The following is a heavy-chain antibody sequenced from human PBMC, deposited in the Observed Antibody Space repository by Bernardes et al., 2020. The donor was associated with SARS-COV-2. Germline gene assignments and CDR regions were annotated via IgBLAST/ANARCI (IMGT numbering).Heavy chain of an antibody. CDR2: VYPKSGDT. D-gene: IGHD6-13*01. CDR1: GYTFTDYH. Sequence: ASVKVSCKALGYTFTDYHIHWVRQAPGQGLEWMGWVYPKSGDTIFAQNFQGRVTMTRDTSVSTAYMELSRLRFDDTAVYYCASVTWSSHDGFDIWGQGTVVTVSS. J-gene: IGHJ3*02. CDR3: ASVTWSSHDGFDI. V-gene: IGHV1-2*02.